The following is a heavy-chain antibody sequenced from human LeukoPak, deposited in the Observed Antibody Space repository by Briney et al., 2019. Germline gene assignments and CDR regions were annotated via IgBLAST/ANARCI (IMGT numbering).Heavy chain of an antibody. Sequence: PGGSLRLSCEASGFTFGSYTMHWVRQAPGKGLEWVSSISSGSTYIFYADSVKGRFTISRDNAKSSLYLQMNSLRAEDTAVYYCARSDTAMVSGMDVWGQGTTVTVSS. D-gene: IGHD5-18*01. J-gene: IGHJ6*02. CDR2: ISSGSTYI. CDR1: GFTFGSYT. V-gene: IGHV3-21*01. CDR3: ARSDTAMVSGMDV.